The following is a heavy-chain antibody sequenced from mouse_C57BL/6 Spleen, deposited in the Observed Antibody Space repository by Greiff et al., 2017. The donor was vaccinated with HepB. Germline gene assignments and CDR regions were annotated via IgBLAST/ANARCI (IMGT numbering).Heavy chain of an antibody. CDR1: GYTFTSYW. CDR2: IDPSDSYT. Sequence: VQLQQPGAELVKPGASVKLSCKASGYTFTSYWMQWVKQRPGQGLEWIGEIDPSDSYTNYNQKFKGKATLTVDTSSSTAYMQLSSLTSEDSAVYYCARGEVYGSRYYFDYWGQGTTLTVSS. J-gene: IGHJ2*01. V-gene: IGHV1-50*01. CDR3: ARGEVYGSRYYFDY. D-gene: IGHD1-1*01.